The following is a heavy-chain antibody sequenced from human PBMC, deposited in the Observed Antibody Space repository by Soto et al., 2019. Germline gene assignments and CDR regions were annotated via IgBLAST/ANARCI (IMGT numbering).Heavy chain of an antibody. J-gene: IGHJ4*02. D-gene: IGHD3-16*01. V-gene: IGHV4-59*01. Sequence: QVQLQESGPGQVKPSETLSLTCTVSGASINSYYWSWIRQSPGKGLEWIGYIYYSGTTNYNPSLKGRVTISMDTSKNQFSLKLSSVTAADTAVYYCASLSRGNTYAYVGVYWGQGSLVTVSS. CDR1: GASINSYY. CDR2: IYYSGTT. CDR3: ASLSRGNTYAYVGVY.